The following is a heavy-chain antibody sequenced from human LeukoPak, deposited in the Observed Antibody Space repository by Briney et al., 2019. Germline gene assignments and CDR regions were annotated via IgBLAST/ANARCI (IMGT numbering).Heavy chain of an antibody. CDR1: GGSFSSYY. V-gene: IGHV4-34*01. Sequence: SETLSLTCAVYGGSFSSYYWSWIRQPPGKGLEWIGEINHSGSTNYNPSLKSRVTISVDTSKNQFSLKLSSVTAADTAVYYCARALNNSNYVGSFDYWGQGTLVTVSS. CDR3: ARALNNSNYVGSFDY. CDR2: INHSGST. J-gene: IGHJ4*02. D-gene: IGHD4-11*01.